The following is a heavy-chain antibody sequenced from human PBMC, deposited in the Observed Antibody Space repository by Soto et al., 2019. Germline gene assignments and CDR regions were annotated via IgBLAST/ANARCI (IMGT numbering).Heavy chain of an antibody. Sequence: PSETLSLTCTVSGGSISSYYWSWIRQPPGKGLERIGYIYYSGSTNYNPSLKSRVTISVDTSKNQFSLKLSSVTAADTAVYYCARGFKYRVPAAIGISYFDYWGQGTLVTVSS. CDR3: ARGFKYRVPAAIGISYFDY. V-gene: IGHV4-59*12. D-gene: IGHD2-2*01. J-gene: IGHJ4*02. CDR2: IYYSGST. CDR1: GGSISSYY.